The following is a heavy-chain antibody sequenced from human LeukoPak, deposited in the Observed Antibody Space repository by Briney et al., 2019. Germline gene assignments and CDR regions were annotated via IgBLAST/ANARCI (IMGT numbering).Heavy chain of an antibody. Sequence: PGGSLRLSCAASGFTVSSYYMSWVRQAPGKGLGWVSVIYSGGSTYCADSDKRRVTSSRHISKNTLYLQMNSLRAEDTAVYCCASEMPPDQLLWVYYSMDVWGKGTTVTVSS. CDR3: ASEMPPDQLLWVYYSMDV. CDR2: IYSGGST. D-gene: IGHD2-2*01. J-gene: IGHJ6*03. V-gene: IGHV3-53*01. CDR1: GFTVSSYY.